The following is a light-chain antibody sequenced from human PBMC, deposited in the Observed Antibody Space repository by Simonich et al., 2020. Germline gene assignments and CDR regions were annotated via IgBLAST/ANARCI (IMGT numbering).Light chain of an antibody. CDR1: QSVLYSSNNKNY. CDR3: QQYYSTPRT. J-gene: IGKJ1*01. V-gene: IGKV4-1*01. Sequence: DIVMTQSPDSLAVSLGERATINCKSSQSVLYSSNNKNYLAWYQQKPGQTPKRLIYWASTRESGVPDRFSGSGSGTDFTLTISSLQAEDVAVYYCQQYYSTPRTFGQGTKVEIK. CDR2: WAS.